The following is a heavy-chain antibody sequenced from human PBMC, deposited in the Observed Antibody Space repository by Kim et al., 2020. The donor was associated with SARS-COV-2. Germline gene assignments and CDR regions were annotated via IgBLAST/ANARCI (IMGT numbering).Heavy chain of an antibody. Sequence: GGSLRLSCAASGFSFSNYWMTWVRQAPGRGLEWVANIKEDGSERYYVDSVKGRFTISRDNAKSSLYLQMNSLRVDDTAVYYCARDTDWHFDLWGRGTL. V-gene: IGHV3-7*03. CDR2: IKEDGSER. J-gene: IGHJ2*01. CDR3: ARDTDWHFDL. CDR1: GFSFSNYW.